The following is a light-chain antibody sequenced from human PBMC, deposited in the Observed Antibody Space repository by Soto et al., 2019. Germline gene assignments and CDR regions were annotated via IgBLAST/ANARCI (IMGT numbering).Light chain of an antibody. J-gene: IGKJ2*01. CDR1: QSVSSSY. CDR3: QQRSSWPPMYT. CDR2: GAS. V-gene: IGKV3D-20*02. Sequence: EIVLTQSPGSLSLSPGERATLSCRASQSVSSSYLGWYQQKPGQAPRLLIYGASSRATGIPDRFSGSGSGTDFTLTISRLEPEDFAVYYCQQRSSWPPMYTFGQGTRLDIK.